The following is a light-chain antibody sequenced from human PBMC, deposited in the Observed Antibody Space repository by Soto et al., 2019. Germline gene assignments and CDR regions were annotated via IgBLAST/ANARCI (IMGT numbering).Light chain of an antibody. CDR2: GAS. J-gene: IGKJ1*01. Sequence: EIVMTQSPATLSVSPGERATLSCRASQSVSSYLAWYQQKPGQAPRLLIYGASNRATGIPARFSGSGSGADFTLTISSLEPEDFAAYYCQQRGNWPRPFGPGTKVDIK. V-gene: IGKV3-11*01. CDR3: QQRGNWPRP. CDR1: QSVSSY.